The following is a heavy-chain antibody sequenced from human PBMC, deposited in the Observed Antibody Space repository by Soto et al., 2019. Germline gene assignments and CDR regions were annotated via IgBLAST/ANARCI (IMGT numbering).Heavy chain of an antibody. J-gene: IGHJ5*02. CDR1: GFTFSSYW. Sequence: GGSLRLSCAASGFTFSSYWMHWVRQPPGKGLEWVSYISSSGSTIYYADSVKGRFTISRDNAKNSLYLQMNSLRAEDTAVYYCARDTRRNGDYVGWFDPWGQGTLVTVSS. V-gene: IGHV3-48*03. CDR2: ISSSGSTI. D-gene: IGHD4-17*01. CDR3: ARDTRRNGDYVGWFDP.